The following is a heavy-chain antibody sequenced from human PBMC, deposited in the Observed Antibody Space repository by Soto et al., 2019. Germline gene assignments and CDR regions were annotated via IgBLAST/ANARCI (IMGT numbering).Heavy chain of an antibody. CDR1: GGTFSSYA. J-gene: IGHJ6*02. V-gene: IGHV1-69*06. D-gene: IGHD2-2*01. Sequence: SVKVSCKASGGTFSSYAISWVRQAPGQGLERMGGIIPIFGTANYAQKFQGRVTITADKSTSTAYMELSSLRSEDTAVYYCARDHCSSTSCYPPYYYYGMDVWGQGTTVTVSS. CDR3: ARDHCSSTSCYPPYYYYGMDV. CDR2: IIPIFGTA.